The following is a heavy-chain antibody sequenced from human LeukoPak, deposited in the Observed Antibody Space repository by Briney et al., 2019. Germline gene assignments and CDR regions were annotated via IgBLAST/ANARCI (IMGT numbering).Heavy chain of an antibody. CDR1: GGTFTSYA. D-gene: IGHD3-22*01. Sequence: ASVKLSCKASGGTFTSYAISWVRQAPGQGLEWMGRIIPILGIANYAQKFQGRVTITADKSTSTAYMELISLRSEDTAVYYCARWSYYDSSGYSGDDAFDIWGQGTMVTVSS. CDR2: IIPILGIA. J-gene: IGHJ3*02. V-gene: IGHV1-69*04. CDR3: ARWSYYDSSGYSGDDAFDI.